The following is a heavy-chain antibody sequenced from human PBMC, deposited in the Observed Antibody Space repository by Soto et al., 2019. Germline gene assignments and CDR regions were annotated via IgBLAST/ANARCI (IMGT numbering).Heavy chain of an antibody. D-gene: IGHD6-6*01. CDR1: GGSMSRYY. V-gene: IGHV4-59*08. J-gene: IGHJ6*03. CDR2: IYYTGST. Sequence: TLSLTCTVSGGSMSRYYWSWIRQPPGKGLECIGYIYYTGSTNYNPSLKSRVTISIDTSKNQFSLNLTSVTAADTAVYYCARNPSGIAARRFYYYMDVWGKGTTVTVSS. CDR3: ARNPSGIAARRFYYYMDV.